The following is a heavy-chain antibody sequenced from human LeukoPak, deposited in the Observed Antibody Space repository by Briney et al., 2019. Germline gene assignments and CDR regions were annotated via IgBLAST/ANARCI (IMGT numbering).Heavy chain of an antibody. V-gene: IGHV4-30-4*01. CDR2: IYYSGST. D-gene: IGHD3-9*01. CDR3: ARELRYFDWLLAHDAFDI. J-gene: IGHJ3*02. CDR1: GGSISRGDYY. Sequence: NPSETLSLTCTVSGGSISRGDYYWRWVRQPPGEGLEWIVYIYYSGSTYYNPSIKSRVTISVDTSKNQFSLKLSSVTAADTAVYYCARELRYFDWLLAHDAFDIWGQGTMVTVSS.